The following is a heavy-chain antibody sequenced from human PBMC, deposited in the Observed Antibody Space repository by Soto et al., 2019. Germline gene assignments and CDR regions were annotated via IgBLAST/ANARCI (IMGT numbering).Heavy chain of an antibody. CDR3: ARDRFIAAAGQYGMDA. V-gene: IGHV3-21*01. Sequence: PGGSLRLSCAASGFTFSSYSMNWVRQAPGKGLEWVSSISSSSSYIYYADSVKGRFTISRDNAKNSLYLQMNSLRAEDTAVYYCARDRFIAAAGQYGMDAWGQGTTVTVSS. CDR1: GFTFSSYS. CDR2: ISSSSSYI. J-gene: IGHJ6*02. D-gene: IGHD6-13*01.